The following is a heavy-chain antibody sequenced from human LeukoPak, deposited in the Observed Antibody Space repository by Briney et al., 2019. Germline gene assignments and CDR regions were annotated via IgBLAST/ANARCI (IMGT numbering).Heavy chain of an antibody. D-gene: IGHD3-16*01. CDR3: ARVTRIAATNPRGEFDY. CDR1: GGTFSSYA. CDR2: IIPIFGTA. J-gene: IGHJ4*02. V-gene: IGHV1-69*06. Sequence: SVKVSCKASGGTFSSYAISWVRQAPGQGLEWMGGIIPIFGTANYAQKFQGRVTITADKSTSTAYMELSSLRSEDTAVYYCARVTRIAATNPRGEFDYWGQGTLVTVSS.